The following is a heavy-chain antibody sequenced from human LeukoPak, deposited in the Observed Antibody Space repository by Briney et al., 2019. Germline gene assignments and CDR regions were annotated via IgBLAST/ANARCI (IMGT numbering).Heavy chain of an antibody. CDR2: IRYDGSNK. V-gene: IGHV3-33*06. J-gene: IGHJ4*02. CDR3: AKDAFVGATNLDY. D-gene: IGHD1-26*01. CDR1: GFTFSSYG. Sequence: GRSLRLSCAASGFTFSSYGMHWVRQAPGKGLEWVAVIRYDGSNKYYADSVMGRFTISRDNSKNTLYLQMNSLRAEDTAVYYCAKDAFVGATNLDYWGQGTLVTVSS.